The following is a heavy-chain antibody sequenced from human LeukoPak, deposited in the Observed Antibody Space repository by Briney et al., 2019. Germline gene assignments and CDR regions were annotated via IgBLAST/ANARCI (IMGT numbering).Heavy chain of an antibody. CDR1: GYMFTSYA. CDR2: INTDSGNP. J-gene: IGHJ5*02. Sequence: ASVKVSCKASGYMFTSYAMNWVRQSPGQGLEWMGWINTDSGNPTYAQGFTGRFVFSLDTSVSTAYLQINSLEAEDTAMYYCARGIGYCSDFSCHLDPWGQGTLVTVSS. V-gene: IGHV7-4-1*02. CDR3: ARGIGYCSDFSCHLDP. D-gene: IGHD2-15*01.